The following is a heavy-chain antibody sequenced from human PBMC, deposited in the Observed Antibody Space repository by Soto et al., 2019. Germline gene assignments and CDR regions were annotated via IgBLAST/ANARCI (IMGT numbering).Heavy chain of an antibody. D-gene: IGHD3-3*01. Sequence: VSVKVSCKASGYTFTSYGISWVRQAPGQGLEWMGWISAYNGNTNYAQKLQGRVTMTTDTSTSTAYMELRSLRSDDTAVYYCARDRGGDFWSGYFGPTHYYYGMDVWGQGTTVTVSS. CDR3: ARDRGGDFWSGYFGPTHYYYGMDV. V-gene: IGHV1-18*04. CDR2: ISAYNGNT. J-gene: IGHJ6*02. CDR1: GYTFTSYG.